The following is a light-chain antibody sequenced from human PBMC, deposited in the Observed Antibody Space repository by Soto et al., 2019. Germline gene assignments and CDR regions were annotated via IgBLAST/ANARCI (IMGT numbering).Light chain of an antibody. CDR2: GAS. Sequence: EIVLTQSPGTLSLSPGERATLSCRASQSVSSSYLAWYQQKPGQGPRLLIYGASSRATGIPDRFSGSGSGTDFTLTISRLEPEDFAVYHCQQYGSSLWTFGQGTKVEIK. V-gene: IGKV3-20*01. CDR3: QQYGSSLWT. J-gene: IGKJ1*01. CDR1: QSVSSSY.